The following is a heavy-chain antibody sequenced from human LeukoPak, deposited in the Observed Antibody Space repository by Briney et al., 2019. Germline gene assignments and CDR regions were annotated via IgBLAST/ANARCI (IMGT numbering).Heavy chain of an antibody. Sequence: SETLSLTCTVSGGSISSTSYYWGWIRQPPGKGLAWLGSIYYSGNTYYNPSIKSRVTISVDTSKNQFSLKLSSVTATDTAVYFCARVNGGSFYYLDVWGKGTTVTVSS. D-gene: IGHD1-26*01. CDR3: ARVNGGSFYYLDV. J-gene: IGHJ6*03. CDR1: GGSISSTSYY. CDR2: IYYSGNT. V-gene: IGHV4-39*01.